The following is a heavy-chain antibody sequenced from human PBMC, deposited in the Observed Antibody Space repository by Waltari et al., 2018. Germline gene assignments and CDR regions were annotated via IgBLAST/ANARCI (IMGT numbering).Heavy chain of an antibody. Sequence: EVQLVESGGGLVKPGGSLRLSCSASGFTFIHRWMSTVRQAPGKGLEWFGRIKSKTDGGTTDYAAPVKGRFTISRDDSENTLYLQMNSLKTEDTAVYYCATLFGDFWSGYFFDYWGQGTLVTVSS. CDR2: IKSKTDGGTT. V-gene: IGHV3-15*01. CDR1: GFTFIHRW. J-gene: IGHJ4*02. CDR3: ATLFGDFWSGYFFDY. D-gene: IGHD3-3*01.